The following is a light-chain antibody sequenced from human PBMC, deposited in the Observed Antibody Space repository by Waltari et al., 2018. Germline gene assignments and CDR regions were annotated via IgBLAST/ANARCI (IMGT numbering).Light chain of an antibody. CDR2: EVT. Sequence: QSALTQPASVSGSPGQSITISCPGTRSDVGSSKFVSWYQHHAGEAPKLILYEVTNRPSGVSDRFSGSKSGNTASLTISGLQAEDEADYHCTSFTTRTTWVFGGGTKLTVL. V-gene: IGLV2-14*01. CDR3: TSFTTRTTWV. J-gene: IGLJ3*02. CDR1: RSDVGSSKF.